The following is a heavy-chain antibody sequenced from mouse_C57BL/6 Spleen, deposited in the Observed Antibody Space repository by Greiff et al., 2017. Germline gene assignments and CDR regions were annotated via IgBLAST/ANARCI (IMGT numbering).Heavy chain of an antibody. Sequence: VQLKESGAELVKPGASVKLSCTASGFNIKDYYMHWVKQRTEQGLEWIGRIDPEDGETKYAPKFQGKATITADTSSNTAYLQLSSLTSEDTAFYYCAPFTTVVAESYFDYWGQGTTLTGSS. J-gene: IGHJ2*01. CDR3: APFTTVVAESYFDY. CDR1: GFNIKDYY. V-gene: IGHV14-2*01. CDR2: IDPEDGET. D-gene: IGHD1-1*01.